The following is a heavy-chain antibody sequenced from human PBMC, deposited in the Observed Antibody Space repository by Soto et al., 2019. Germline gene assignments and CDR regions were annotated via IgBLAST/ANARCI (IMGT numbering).Heavy chain of an antibody. J-gene: IGHJ5*02. D-gene: IGHD5-18*01. CDR1: GGSISNSNNY. CDR2: IFYSGST. V-gene: IGHV4-39*01. CDR3: ARNPQLWLPWFDH. Sequence: SETLSLTCTVSGGSISNSNNYWGWIRQPPGKGLEWIGSIFYSGSTYYNPSLKSRVTISVDTSNSQFSLQLSSVTAADTAVYYCARNPQLWLPWFDHWGQGTLVTVSS.